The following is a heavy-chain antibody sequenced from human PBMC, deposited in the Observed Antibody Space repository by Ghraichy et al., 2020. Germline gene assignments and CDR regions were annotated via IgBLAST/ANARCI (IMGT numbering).Heavy chain of an antibody. Sequence: SETLSLTCAVYGGSFSGYYWSWIRQPPGKGLEWIGEINHSGSTNYNPSLKSRVTISVDTSKNQFSLKLSSVTAADTAVYYCARVLGMAGEHDYWGQGTLVTVSS. J-gene: IGHJ4*02. CDR2: INHSGST. CDR1: GGSFSGYY. CDR3: ARVLGMAGEHDY. V-gene: IGHV4-34*01. D-gene: IGHD4-17*01.